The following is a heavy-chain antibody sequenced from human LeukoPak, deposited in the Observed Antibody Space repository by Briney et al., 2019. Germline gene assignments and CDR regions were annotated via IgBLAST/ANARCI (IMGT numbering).Heavy chain of an antibody. CDR1: GFTFSSYW. CDR2: IKQDGSEK. V-gene: IGHV3-7*01. J-gene: IGHJ4*02. D-gene: IGHD6-6*01. CDR3: ARAWDGDYSSSFPFDY. Sequence: SGGSLRLSCAASGFTFSSYWMSWVRQAPGKGLEWVANIKQDGSEKYYVDSVKGRFTISRDDAKNSLYLQMNSLRAEDTAVYYCARAWDGDYSSSFPFDYWGQGTLVTVSS.